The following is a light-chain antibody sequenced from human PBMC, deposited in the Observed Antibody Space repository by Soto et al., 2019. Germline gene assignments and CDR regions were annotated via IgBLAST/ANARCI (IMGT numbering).Light chain of an antibody. CDR2: EVS. CDR3: SSYTSSNTYV. V-gene: IGLV2-14*01. CDR1: SSDVGGYNY. J-gene: IGLJ1*01. Sequence: QSALTQPASVSGSPGQSITISCAGTSSDVGGYNYVSWYQQHPGKAPKLIIFEVSNRPSGVSNRFSASKSVNTASLTISGLQTEYEADYFCSSYTSSNTYVFGTGTKVTVL.